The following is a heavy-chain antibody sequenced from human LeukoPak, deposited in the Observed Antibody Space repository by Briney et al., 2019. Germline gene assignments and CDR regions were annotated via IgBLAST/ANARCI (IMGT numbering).Heavy chain of an antibody. CDR3: TRDSPWLPDPY. D-gene: IGHD5-24*01. V-gene: IGHV3-74*03. CDR1: GFTFSTYW. J-gene: IGHJ4*02. Sequence: GGSLRLACAASGFTFSTYWMHWVRQAPGKGLVWVSRMNTDGSDTSYADSVKGRFTISRDNARNTLYLQMNSLRADGTAVYYCTRDSPWLPDPYWGQGTLVTVSS. CDR2: MNTDGSDT.